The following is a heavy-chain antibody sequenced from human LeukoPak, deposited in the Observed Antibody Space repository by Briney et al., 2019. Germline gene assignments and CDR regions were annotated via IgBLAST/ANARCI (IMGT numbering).Heavy chain of an antibody. CDR2: INHSGST. D-gene: IGHD3-10*01. CDR3: ARLSSGSFDI. CDR1: GGSFSGYY. Sequence: SETLSLTCAVYGGSFSGYYWSWIRQPPGKGLEWIGEINHSGSTNYNPSLKSRVTISVDTSKNQLSLKLSSVAAADAAVYYCARLSSGSFDIWGQGTIVTVSS. V-gene: IGHV4-34*01. J-gene: IGHJ3*02.